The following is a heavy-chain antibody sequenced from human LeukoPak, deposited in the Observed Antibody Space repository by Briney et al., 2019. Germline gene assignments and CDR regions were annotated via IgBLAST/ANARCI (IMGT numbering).Heavy chain of an antibody. CDR2: INPGNSDT. D-gene: IGHD6-13*01. Sequence: GESLKISCKGSGYGFTTCWIGWVRQMPGKGLEWMGVINPGNSDTRYSPSFQGQVAISADKSITTAYLQWSSLKASDTAMYYCARLRWAAGDGYYFDYWGQGTPVTVSS. CDR3: ARLRWAAGDGYYFDY. V-gene: IGHV5-51*01. J-gene: IGHJ4*02. CDR1: GYGFTTCW.